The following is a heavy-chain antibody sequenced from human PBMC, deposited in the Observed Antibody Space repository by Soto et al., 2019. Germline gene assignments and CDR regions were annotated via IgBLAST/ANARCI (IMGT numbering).Heavy chain of an antibody. CDR2: ISGVDDST. CDR1: GFLVNNYD. CDR3: ARRPSRGTHFDY. V-gene: IGHV3-23*01. Sequence: QPGGSLRRSCAVCGFLVNNYDNSWVRRAPGKGLEWVSRISGVDDSTSYADSVKGRLTISRDNSNNTLFLQMNNLRAADTAIYHCARRPSRGTHFDYWGLGTLVTVSS. D-gene: IGHD1-26*01. J-gene: IGHJ4*02.